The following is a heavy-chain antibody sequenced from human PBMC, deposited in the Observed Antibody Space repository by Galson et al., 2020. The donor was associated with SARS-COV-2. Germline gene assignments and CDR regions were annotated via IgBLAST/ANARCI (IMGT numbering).Heavy chain of an antibody. CDR2: ISWNSGSI. V-gene: IGHV3-9*01. CDR3: AKDRTWFGELLGVLYFDY. J-gene: IGHJ4*02. D-gene: IGHD3-10*01. CDR1: GFTFDDYA. Sequence: GRSLRLSCAASGFTFDDYAMHWVRQAPGKGLEWVSGISWNSGSISYADSVKGRFTISRDNAKNSLYLQMNSLRAEDTALYYCAKDRTWFGELLGVLYFDYWGQGTLVTVSS.